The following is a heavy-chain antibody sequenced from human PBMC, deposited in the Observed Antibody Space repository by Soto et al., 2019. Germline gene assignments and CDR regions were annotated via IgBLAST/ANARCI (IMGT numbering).Heavy chain of an antibody. CDR2: IYYSGST. CDR3: ARKDGYNSDY. J-gene: IGHJ4*02. D-gene: IGHD5-12*01. CDR1: GGSVSSGSYY. V-gene: IGHV4-61*01. Sequence: SETLSLTCTVSGGSVSSGSYYWSWIRQPPGKGLEWIGYIYYSGSTNYNPSLKSRVTISVDTSKNQFSLKLSSVTAADTAVYYCARKDGYNSDYWGQGTLVTVSS.